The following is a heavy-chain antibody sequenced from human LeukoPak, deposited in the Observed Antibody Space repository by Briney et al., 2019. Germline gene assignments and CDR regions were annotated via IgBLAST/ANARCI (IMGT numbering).Heavy chain of an antibody. D-gene: IGHD5-12*01. J-gene: IGHJ4*02. V-gene: IGHV3-66*02. CDR2: IYSDGRT. CDR3: VRDVGGDGYSHSDH. Sequence: GASLRLSCAASGFTVSSNHMSWVRQAAGKGLEWLSIIYSDGRTSYADSVKGRFTISRDNSRNTVYLQMNNLRVEETAVYYCVRDVGGDGYSHSDHWGRGTLVTVSS. CDR1: GFTVSSNH.